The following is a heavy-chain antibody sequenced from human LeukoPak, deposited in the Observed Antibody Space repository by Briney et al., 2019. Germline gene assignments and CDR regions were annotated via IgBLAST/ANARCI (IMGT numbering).Heavy chain of an antibody. V-gene: IGHV1-46*01. J-gene: IGHJ5*02. CDR2: INPSGGST. Sequence: ASVTVSCKASGYTFTSYYMHWVRQAPGQGLEWMGIINPSGGSTSYAQKFQGRVTMTRDTSTSTVYMELSSLRSEDTAVYYCARDRTNNWFDPWGQGTLVTVSS. D-gene: IGHD1-14*01. CDR3: ARDRTNNWFDP. CDR1: GYTFTSYY.